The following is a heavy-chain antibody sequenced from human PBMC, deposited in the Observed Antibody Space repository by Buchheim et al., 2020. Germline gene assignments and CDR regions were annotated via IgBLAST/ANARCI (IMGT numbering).Heavy chain of an antibody. CDR2: IASDGRDK. CDR3: ARDRQVAAAAYRFDF. Sequence: QVQLVESGGGVVQPGESLRLSCAASGFTFNTYPMHWVRQAPGKGLEWVAVIASDGRDKKYADCVKGRFTISSDNSKNTVYLQMNRLRVEDTAVYYCARDRQVAAAAYRFDFWGQGTL. J-gene: IGHJ4*02. CDR1: GFTFNTYP. V-gene: IGHV3-30*04. D-gene: IGHD6-13*01.